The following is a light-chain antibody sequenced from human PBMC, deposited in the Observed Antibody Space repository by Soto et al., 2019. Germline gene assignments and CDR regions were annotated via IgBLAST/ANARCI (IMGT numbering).Light chain of an antibody. CDR1: SSDVGGYNY. CDR2: DVS. CDR3: NSYTSSNTLK. Sequence: QSVLTQPASVSGSPGQSITISCTGTSSDVGGYNYVSWYQQHPGKAPKLMIYDVSNRPSGVSNRFSGSKSGNTASLTISGLQAEDEGDYYCNSYTSSNTLKFGGGTKLTVL. V-gene: IGLV2-14*01. J-gene: IGLJ2*01.